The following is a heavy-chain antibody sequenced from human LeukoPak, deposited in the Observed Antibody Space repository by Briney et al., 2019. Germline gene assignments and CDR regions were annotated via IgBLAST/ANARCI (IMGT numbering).Heavy chain of an antibody. J-gene: IGHJ5*02. CDR1: GGTFSSYA. CDR3: ARFGVGALWNQYWFDP. V-gene: IGHV1-69*05. Sequence: SVKVSCKASGGTFSSYAISWVRQAPGQGLEWMGGIIPIFGTANYAQKFQGRVTITTDESTSTAYMELSSLRSENTAVYYCARFGVGALWNQYWFDPWGQGTLVTVSS. D-gene: IGHD1-26*01. CDR2: IIPIFGTA.